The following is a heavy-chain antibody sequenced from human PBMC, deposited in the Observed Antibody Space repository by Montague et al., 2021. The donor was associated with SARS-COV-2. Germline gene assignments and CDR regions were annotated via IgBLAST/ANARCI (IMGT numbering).Heavy chain of an antibody. V-gene: IGHV4-59*04. CDR1: GFTFSSYV. CDR3: ATRTRYPQNDFGF. CDR2: IYNGGTT. Sequence: LRLSCAASGFTFSSYVMSWVRQPPGKGLEWIGNIYNGGTTFYNPSLKSRVTIFVDTSKNQFSLKLSSVTAADTAVYYCATRTRYPQNDFGFWGQGTLVTVSS. J-gene: IGHJ4*02. D-gene: IGHD2-15*01.